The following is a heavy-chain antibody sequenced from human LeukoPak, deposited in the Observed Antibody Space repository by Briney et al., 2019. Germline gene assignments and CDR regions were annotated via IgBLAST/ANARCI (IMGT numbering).Heavy chain of an antibody. J-gene: IGHJ4*02. D-gene: IGHD3-16*01. Sequence: PGGSLILSCAASGFTFSSYILNWVRQAPGKGLECISFISSSSSTIYYADSVKGRFTISRDNAKNSLYLQMNSLRDEDTAVYYCATEGGLLWGQGTLVTVSS. CDR1: GFTFSSYI. CDR2: ISSSSSTI. V-gene: IGHV3-48*02. CDR3: ATEGGLL.